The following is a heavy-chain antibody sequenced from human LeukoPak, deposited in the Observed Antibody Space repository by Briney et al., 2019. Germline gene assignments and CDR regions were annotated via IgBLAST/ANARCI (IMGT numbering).Heavy chain of an antibody. V-gene: IGHV3-23*01. CDR1: GFTFSSYA. CDR2: ISGSGGST. CDR3: AKAEGSSSWYGVDY. D-gene: IGHD6-13*01. J-gene: IGHJ4*02. Sequence: GGSLRLSCAASGFTFSSYAMSWVRQAPGKGLEWVSAISGSGGSTYYADSVKGRFTTSRDNSKNTLYLQMNSLRAEDTAVYYCAKAEGSSSWYGVDYWGQGTLVTVSS.